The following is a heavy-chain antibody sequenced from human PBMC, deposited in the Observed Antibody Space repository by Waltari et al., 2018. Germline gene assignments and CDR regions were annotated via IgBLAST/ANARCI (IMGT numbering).Heavy chain of an antibody. Sequence: EVQLVESGGGLVQPGGSLRLSCEASGFTFSSSNLNWCPQAPGKGLEWLSYISSSSINIYYADSVKGRFTISRDNARNSLSLQMSSLRAEDTAVYYCARELEWNYDFRSEFDSWGQGTLVTVSS. V-gene: IGHV3-48*04. J-gene: IGHJ4*02. CDR1: GFTFSSSN. CDR3: ARELEWNYDFRSEFDS. CDR2: ISSSSINI. D-gene: IGHD3-3*01.